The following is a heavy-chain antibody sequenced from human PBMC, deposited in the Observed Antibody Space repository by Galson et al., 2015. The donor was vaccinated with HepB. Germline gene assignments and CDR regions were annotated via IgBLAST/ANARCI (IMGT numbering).Heavy chain of an antibody. CDR3: AQLGTGY. D-gene: IGHD7-27*01. Sequence: SLRLSCAASGFTFSSFSMSWVRQVPGKGLEWVSAVSGGGAATTHADSVKGRFTISRDNSKNMVFLHMDSLSAEDMAVDYCAQLGTGYWGQGTLVTVSS. CDR2: VSGGGAAT. J-gene: IGHJ4*02. V-gene: IGHV3-23*01. CDR1: GFTFSSFS.